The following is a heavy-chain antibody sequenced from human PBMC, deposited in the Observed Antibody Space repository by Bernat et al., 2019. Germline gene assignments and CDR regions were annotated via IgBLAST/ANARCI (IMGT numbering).Heavy chain of an antibody. Sequence: QVQLQQWGAGLLKPSETLSLTCAVYGGSFSGYYWSWIRQPPGKGLEWIGEINHSGSTNYNPSLKSRVTISVDTSKKQFSQKLSSVTAADTAVYYCAGGWNRVDYWGQGTLVTVSS. V-gene: IGHV4-34*01. D-gene: IGHD1-1*01. J-gene: IGHJ4*02. CDR1: GGSFSGYY. CDR2: INHSGST. CDR3: AGGWNRVDY.